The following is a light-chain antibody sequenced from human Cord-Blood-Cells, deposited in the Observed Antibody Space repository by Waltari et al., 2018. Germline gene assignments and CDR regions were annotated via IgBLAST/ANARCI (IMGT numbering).Light chain of an antibody. Sequence: EIVLTQSPGTLSLSPGERATLSCRASQSVSSSYLARYQQKPGHAPRLLIYGASSRSTGIPDRFSGSGSGTDCTLTISRLEPEDFAMYYWQQYGSSPWTFGQGTKVEIK. CDR2: GAS. CDR1: QSVSSSY. J-gene: IGKJ1*01. V-gene: IGKV3-20*01. CDR3: QQYGSSPWT.